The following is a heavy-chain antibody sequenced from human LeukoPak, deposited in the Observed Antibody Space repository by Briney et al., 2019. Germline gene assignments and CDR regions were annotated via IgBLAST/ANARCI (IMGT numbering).Heavy chain of an antibody. J-gene: IGHJ4*02. CDR1: GYSFPSYL. CDR2: IYPGDSDT. V-gene: IGHV5-51*01. Sequence: GESLKISCKASGYSFPSYLIAWVRQIPGKGLEWMGIIYPGDSDTRYSPSFRGQVIISANESISTAFLLWSSLKTSDTAMYYCARAPTSLSNPYYFDYWGQGALVTVSS. D-gene: IGHD4-11*01. CDR3: ARAPTSLSNPYYFDY.